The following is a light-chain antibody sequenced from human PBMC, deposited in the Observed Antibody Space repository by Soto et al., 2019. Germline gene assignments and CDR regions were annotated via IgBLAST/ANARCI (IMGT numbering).Light chain of an antibody. J-gene: IGKJ1*01. CDR3: QQYGTSPPWA. V-gene: IGKV3-20*01. CDR2: GAS. CDR1: QSFNSNY. Sequence: EVVLTQSPGTLSLSPGERATLSCTASQSFNSNYLAWYQQKPGQAPRLLIYGASTRATGIPDRFSGSGSGTDFTLTISRLEPEDFAVYYCQQYGTSPPWAFGQGTKVDIK.